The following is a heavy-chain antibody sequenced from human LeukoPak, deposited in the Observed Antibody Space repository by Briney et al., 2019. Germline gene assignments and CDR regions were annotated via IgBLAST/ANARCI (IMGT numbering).Heavy chain of an antibody. CDR3: AKGPTRLVTPYYFDY. V-gene: IGHV3-23*01. J-gene: IGHJ4*02. Sequence: PGGSLRLSCAASGFTFSSYAMHWVRQAPGKGLGWVSAISGSGGSTYYADSVKGRFTISRDNSKNTLYLQMNSLRAEDTAVYYCAKGPTRLVTPYYFDYWGQGTLVTVSS. D-gene: IGHD2-21*02. CDR1: GFTFSSYA. CDR2: ISGSGGST.